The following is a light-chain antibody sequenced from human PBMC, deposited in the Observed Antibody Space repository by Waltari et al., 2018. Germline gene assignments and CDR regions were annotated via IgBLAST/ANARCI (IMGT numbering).Light chain of an antibody. CDR1: HSVLETSANKNY. CDR3: QQYFSGHT. J-gene: IGKJ2*01. Sequence: DIVMTQSPDSLAVSLGERATINCKSSHSVLETSANKNYLAWYQQRPGQSPKMLFDWASVREAGVPERLSASGSGTDFTLTINSLQAEDVAVYFCQQYFSGHTFGQGTKLEIK. V-gene: IGKV4-1*01. CDR2: WAS.